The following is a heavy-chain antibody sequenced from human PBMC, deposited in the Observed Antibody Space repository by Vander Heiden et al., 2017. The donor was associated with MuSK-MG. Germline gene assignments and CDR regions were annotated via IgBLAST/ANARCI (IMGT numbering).Heavy chain of an antibody. CDR1: GFTFSSYL. CDR3: ARGGMTAVAYDY. Sequence: EVQLVDSGGGLVKPGGSLRLSCSASGFTFSSYLLNWVRQAPGKGLEWVSSISKSGSSIYYADSVKGRFTISRDDAKHSLYLQMNSLRDEDTAVYYCARGGMTAVAYDYWGQGTLVTVSS. D-gene: IGHD4-17*01. CDR2: ISKSGSSI. V-gene: IGHV3-21*01. J-gene: IGHJ4*02.